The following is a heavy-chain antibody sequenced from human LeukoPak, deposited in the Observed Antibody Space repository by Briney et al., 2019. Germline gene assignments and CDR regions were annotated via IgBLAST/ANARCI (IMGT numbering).Heavy chain of an antibody. CDR1: GFTFSSYE. CDR3: ARVTYGSGTYGAFDY. Sequence: GGSLRLSCAASGFTFSSYEMNWVRQAPGKGLEWVSTISGSGDNTYYADSVKGRFTISRDNSKNTLYLQMNSLRAEDTAVYYCARVTYGSGTYGAFDYWGQGTLVTVSS. CDR2: ISGSGDNT. V-gene: IGHV3-23*01. J-gene: IGHJ4*02. D-gene: IGHD3-10*01.